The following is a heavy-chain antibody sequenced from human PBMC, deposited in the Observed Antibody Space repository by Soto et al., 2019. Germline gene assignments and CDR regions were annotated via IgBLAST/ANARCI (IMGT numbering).Heavy chain of an antibody. D-gene: IGHD2-21*01. CDR3: ARRWGFGWNY. V-gene: IGHV4-39*01. CDR1: GGSISSSSYY. CDR2: IYYSGST. Sequence: QLQLQESGPGLVKPSETLSLTCTVSGGSISSSSYYWGWIRQPPGKGLEWIGSIYYSGSTYYNPSLKSRRTISVDTSKNQFSLKLSSVTAADTAVYYCARRWGFGWNYWGQGTLVTVSS. J-gene: IGHJ4*02.